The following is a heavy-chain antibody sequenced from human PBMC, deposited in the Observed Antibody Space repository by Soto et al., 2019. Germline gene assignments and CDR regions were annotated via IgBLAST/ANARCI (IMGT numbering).Heavy chain of an antibody. Sequence: EVQLLESGGALVQPGGSLRLSCAASGFTFSNHAMNWVRQAPGKGLEWVSTISDSGSTYYADSVKGRFTISRDNSKNTLDLQMNRLRAEDTAVYYCARDPGGHYCTSTSCLYFFDHWGQGTLVIVSS. D-gene: IGHD2-2*01. V-gene: IGHV3-23*01. CDR3: ARDPGGHYCTSTSCLYFFDH. J-gene: IGHJ4*02. CDR1: GFTFSNHA. CDR2: ISDSGST.